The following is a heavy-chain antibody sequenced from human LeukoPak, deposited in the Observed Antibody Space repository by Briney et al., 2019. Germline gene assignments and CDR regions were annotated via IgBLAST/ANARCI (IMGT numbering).Heavy chain of an antibody. CDR1: GGSINAYY. CDR3: ARSNSYGSFYFDS. CDR2: IYYSGNT. D-gene: IGHD3-10*01. J-gene: IGHJ4*02. V-gene: IGHV4-59*01. Sequence: SETLSLTCTVSGGSINAYYWTWIRQPPGKGLEWIGFIYYSGNTNYNPSLKSRVTISVDTSKNQLSLKLSSATAADTAVYYCARSNSYGSFYFDSWGQGTLVTVSS.